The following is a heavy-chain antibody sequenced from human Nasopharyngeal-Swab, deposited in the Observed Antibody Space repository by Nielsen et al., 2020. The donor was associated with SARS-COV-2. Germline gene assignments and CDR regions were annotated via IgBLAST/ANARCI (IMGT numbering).Heavy chain of an antibody. Sequence: SLKVSCKASGGTFSSYAISWVRQAPGQGLEWMGRIIPILGIANYAQKVQGRVTITADKSTSTAYMELSSLRAEDTAVYYCARSGGGQGLNDAFDIWGQGTMVTVSS. CDR2: IIPILGIA. CDR3: ARSGGGQGLNDAFDI. D-gene: IGHD6-19*01. V-gene: IGHV1-69*04. CDR1: GGTFSSYA. J-gene: IGHJ3*02.